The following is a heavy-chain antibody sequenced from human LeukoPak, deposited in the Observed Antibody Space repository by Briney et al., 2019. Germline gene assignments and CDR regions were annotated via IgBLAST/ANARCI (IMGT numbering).Heavy chain of an antibody. CDR1: GFTFSSYA. J-gene: IGHJ3*02. CDR3: AKGNVVVPAAIDWMVAFDI. V-gene: IGHV3-23*01. D-gene: IGHD2-2*02. CDR2: ISGSGGST. Sequence: PGGSLRLSCAASGFTFSSYAMSWVRQAPGKGLEWVSAISGSGGSTYYADSVEGRFTIYRDNSKNTLYLQMNSLGAEDTAVYYCAKGNVVVPAAIDWMVAFDIWGQGTMVTVSS.